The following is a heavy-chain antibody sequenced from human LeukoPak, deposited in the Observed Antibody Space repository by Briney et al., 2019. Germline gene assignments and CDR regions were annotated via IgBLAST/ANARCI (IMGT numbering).Heavy chain of an antibody. CDR2: IYYSGST. Sequence: SETLSLTCSVSGGSISSYYWSWIRQPPGKGLEWIGYIYYSGSTNYNPSLKSRVTISVDTSKNQFSLKLSSVTAADTAVYYRSRGVQWLGGYYFDYWGQGTLVTVSS. CDR1: GGSISSYY. CDR3: SRGVQWLGGYYFDY. D-gene: IGHD6-19*01. V-gene: IGHV4-59*01. J-gene: IGHJ4*01.